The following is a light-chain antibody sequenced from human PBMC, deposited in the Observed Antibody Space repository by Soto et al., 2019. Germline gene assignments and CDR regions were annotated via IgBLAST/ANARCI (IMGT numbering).Light chain of an antibody. Sequence: EIVLMQSPGTLSLSPGERATLSCRASQTLKRTYIAWYQQKPGQAPRVLIYAASKRAAGTPDRFSGSGSGTDFSLTISRLEPEDFATYYCQQYNSYSPWTFGQGTKVDIK. J-gene: IGKJ1*01. V-gene: IGKV3-20*01. CDR1: QTLKRTY. CDR2: AAS. CDR3: QQYNSYSPWT.